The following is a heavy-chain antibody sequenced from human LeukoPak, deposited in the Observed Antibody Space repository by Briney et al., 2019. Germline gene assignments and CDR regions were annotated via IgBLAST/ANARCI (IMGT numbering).Heavy chain of an antibody. Sequence: GGSLRLSCAASGFTFDDYAMHWVRQAPGKGLEWVSGISWNSGSIGYADSVKGRFTISRDNAKNSLYLQMNSLRAEDTALYYCARDIGGGGQQLADYWGQGTLVTVSS. J-gene: IGHJ4*02. V-gene: IGHV3-9*01. CDR2: ISWNSGSI. CDR1: GFTFDDYA. D-gene: IGHD6-13*01. CDR3: ARDIGGGGQQLADY.